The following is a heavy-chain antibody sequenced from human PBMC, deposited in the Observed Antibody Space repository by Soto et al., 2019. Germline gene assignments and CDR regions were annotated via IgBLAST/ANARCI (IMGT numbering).Heavy chain of an antibody. CDR2: ISGSDGKT. V-gene: IGHV3-23*01. CDR1: GFSFGRYA. J-gene: IGHJ4*02. Sequence: PGGSLRLSCAASGFSFGRYALSWFRQAPGKGLEWVSTISGSDGKTFYADSVKGRFSISRDTSQSTLYLQMNSLRADDTAMYYCARWSYLDYWGQGTRVTVSS. CDR3: ARWSYLDY. D-gene: IGHD3-3*01.